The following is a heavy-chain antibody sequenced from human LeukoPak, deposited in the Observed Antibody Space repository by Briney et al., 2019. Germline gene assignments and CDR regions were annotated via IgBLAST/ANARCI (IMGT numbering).Heavy chain of an antibody. D-gene: IGHD3-10*01. J-gene: IGHJ4*02. V-gene: IGHV3-23*01. CDR2: ISGSGGST. CDR1: GFTFSSYG. Sequence: GGSLRLSCAASGFTFSSYGMHWVRQAPGKGLEWVSAISGSGGSTYYADSVKGRFTISRDNSKNTLYLQMNSLRAEDTAVYYCAKARPYGSGIFLYYFDYWGQGTLVTVSS. CDR3: AKARPYGSGIFLYYFDY.